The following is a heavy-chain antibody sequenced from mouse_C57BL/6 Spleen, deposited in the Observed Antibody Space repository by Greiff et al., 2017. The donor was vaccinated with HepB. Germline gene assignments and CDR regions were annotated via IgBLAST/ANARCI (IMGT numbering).Heavy chain of an antibody. CDR3: ARDYYGSGYFDV. V-gene: IGHV3-6*01. CDR1: GYSITSGYY. CDR2: ISYDGSN. D-gene: IGHD1-1*01. J-gene: IGHJ1*03. Sequence: EVQLVESGPGLVKPSQSLSLTCSVTGYSITSGYYWNWIRQFPGNKLEWMGYISYDGSNNYNPSLKNRISITRDTSKNQFFLKLNSVTTEDTATYYCARDYYGSGYFDVWGTGTTVTVSS.